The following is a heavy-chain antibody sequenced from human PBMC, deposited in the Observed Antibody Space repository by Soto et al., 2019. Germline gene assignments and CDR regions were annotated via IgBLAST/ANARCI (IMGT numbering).Heavy chain of an antibody. CDR3: ARRIHLWPLTYYFDY. D-gene: IGHD5-18*01. J-gene: IGHJ4*02. CDR1: GGSISGFY. Sequence: QVQLQESGPGLVKPSETLSLTCTVSGGSISGFYWSWIRQPPGKGLEWIGYIYYSGSTNYNPSLKSRVTISVDTSKNQFSLKLSSVTAADTAVYYCARRIHLWPLTYYFDYWGQGTLVTVSS. CDR2: IYYSGST. V-gene: IGHV4-59*01.